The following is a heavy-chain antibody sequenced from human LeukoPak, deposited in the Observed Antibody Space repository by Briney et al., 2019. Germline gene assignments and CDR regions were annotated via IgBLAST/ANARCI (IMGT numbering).Heavy chain of an antibody. J-gene: IGHJ4*02. CDR3: ARQTYYGSGSMGIFDY. CDR2: IYYSGST. D-gene: IGHD3-10*01. V-gene: IGHV4-39*01. Sequence: SETLSLTCTVSGGSISSSSYYWGWIRQPPGKGLEWIGSIYYSGSTYYNPSLKSRVTISVDTSKNQFSLKLSSVTAADTAVYYCARQTYYGSGSMGIFDYWGQGTLVTVSS. CDR1: GGSISSSSYY.